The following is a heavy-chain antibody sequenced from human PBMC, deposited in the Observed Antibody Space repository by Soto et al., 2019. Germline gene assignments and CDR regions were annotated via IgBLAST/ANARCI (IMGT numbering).Heavy chain of an antibody. Sequence: GGSLRLSSAASGFTFSSYAMSWVRQAPGKGLEWVSAISGSGGSTYYADSVKGRFTISRDNSKNTLYLQMNSLRAEDTAVYYCAKSPPYCSSTSCYLPWGQGTLVTVSS. CDR1: GFTFSSYA. CDR2: ISGSGGST. D-gene: IGHD2-2*01. V-gene: IGHV3-23*01. J-gene: IGHJ5*02. CDR3: AKSPPYCSSTSCYLP.